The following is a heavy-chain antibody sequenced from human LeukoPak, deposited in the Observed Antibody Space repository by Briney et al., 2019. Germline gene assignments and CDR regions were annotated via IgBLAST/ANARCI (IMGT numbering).Heavy chain of an antibody. V-gene: IGHV3-21*01. CDR2: ISSSSSYI. CDR3: ARDIPTYYDFWSGYQYYFDY. Sequence: GGSLRLSWAASGVTFRSYSMNWVRQAPGKGLEWVSSISSSSSYIYYADSVKGRFTISRDNAKNSLYLQMNSLRAEDTAVYYCARDIPTYYDFWSGYQYYFDYWGQGTLVTVSS. CDR1: GVTFRSYS. D-gene: IGHD3-3*01. J-gene: IGHJ4*02.